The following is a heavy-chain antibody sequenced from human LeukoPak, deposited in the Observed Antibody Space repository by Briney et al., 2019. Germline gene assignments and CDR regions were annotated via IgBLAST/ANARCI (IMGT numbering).Heavy chain of an antibody. CDR1: GYTFTGYY. Sequence: ASVKVSCKASGYTFTGYYMHWVRQAPGQGLEWMGWINPNSGGTNYAQKFQGRVSMTRDTSISTAYMELSRLRSDDTAVYYCARDLGAAGYSCGYWGQGTLVTVSS. V-gene: IGHV1-2*02. CDR2: INPNSGGT. CDR3: ARDLGAAGYSCGY. J-gene: IGHJ4*02. D-gene: IGHD6-13*01.